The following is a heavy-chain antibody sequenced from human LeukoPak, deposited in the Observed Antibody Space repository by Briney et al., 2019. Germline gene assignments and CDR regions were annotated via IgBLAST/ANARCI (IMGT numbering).Heavy chain of an antibody. V-gene: IGHV3-23*01. D-gene: IGHD6-6*01. J-gene: IGHJ4*02. Sequence: GGSLRLSCAASGFTFSSYAMSWVRQAPGKGLEWVSTISTSGGSTYYADSVKGRFTISRDNAKNSLYLQMNSLRAEDTAVYYCASATWGYSSSSNFFDYWGQGTLVTVSS. CDR2: ISTSGGST. CDR3: ASATWGYSSSSNFFDY. CDR1: GFTFSSYA.